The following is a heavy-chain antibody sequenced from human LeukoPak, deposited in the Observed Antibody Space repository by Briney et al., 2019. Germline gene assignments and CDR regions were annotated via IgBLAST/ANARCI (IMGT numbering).Heavy chain of an antibody. CDR3: ARGAVAGTGPFGY. Sequence: PSQTLSLTCTVSGGSISSGSYYWSWIRQPAGKGLEWIGRIYTSGSTNYNPSLKSRVTISVDTSKNQFSLKLSSVTAADTAVYYCARGAVAGTGPFGYWGQGTLVTVSS. J-gene: IGHJ4*02. CDR1: GGSISSGSYY. V-gene: IGHV4-61*02. CDR2: IYTSGST. D-gene: IGHD6-19*01.